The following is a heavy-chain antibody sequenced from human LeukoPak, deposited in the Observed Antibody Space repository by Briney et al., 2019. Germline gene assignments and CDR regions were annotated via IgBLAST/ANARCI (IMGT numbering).Heavy chain of an antibody. D-gene: IGHD3-9*01. Sequence: GGSLRLSCAASGFTFSSYAMSWVRQAPGKGLEWVSAISGSGGSTYYADSVKGRFTISRDNSKNTLYLQMNSLRAEDTAVYYCAKGGLRYFDWLPKSDALDIWGQGTMVTVSS. CDR1: GFTFSSYA. CDR3: AKGGLRYFDWLPKSDALDI. CDR2: ISGSGGST. J-gene: IGHJ3*02. V-gene: IGHV3-23*01.